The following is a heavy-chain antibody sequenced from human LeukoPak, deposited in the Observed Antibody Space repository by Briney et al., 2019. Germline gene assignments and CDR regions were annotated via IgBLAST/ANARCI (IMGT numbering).Heavy chain of an antibody. CDR2: LGDDEKTI. CDR1: GFTFTGHS. J-gene: IGHJ4*01. Sequence: GGSLRLSCVASGFTFTGHSMHWVRQAPGKGLEWVAVLGDDEKTIFYADSLKGRFTVSRDNSKNTVYLQMNSLRDEDTAVHSCAREKQSGRTPFDYWGHGSLVTVSS. D-gene: IGHD2-15*01. CDR3: AREKQSGRTPFDY. V-gene: IGHV3-30*04.